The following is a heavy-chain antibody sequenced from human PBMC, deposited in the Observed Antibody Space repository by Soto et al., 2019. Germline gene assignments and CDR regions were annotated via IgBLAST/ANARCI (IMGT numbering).Heavy chain of an antibody. V-gene: IGHV3-23*01. CDR3: AKDQAAAGTISRYGPY. Sequence: SLRLSCAASGFTFSSYAMSWVRQAPGKGLEWVSGISGSGGTTYYADSVKGRFTISRDNSKNTLYLQVNSLRAEDTAVYYCAKDQAAAGTISRYGPYWGQGTLVTVSS. CDR1: GFTFSSYA. D-gene: IGHD6-13*01. CDR2: ISGSGGTT. J-gene: IGHJ1*01.